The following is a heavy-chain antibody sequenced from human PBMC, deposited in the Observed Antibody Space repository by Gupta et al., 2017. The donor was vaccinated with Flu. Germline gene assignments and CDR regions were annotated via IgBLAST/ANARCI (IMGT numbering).Heavy chain of an antibody. D-gene: IGHD6-19*01. CDR1: GGSITSSTSYY. CDR3: ARLGDPGGDTTGWYGRIW. V-gene: IGHV4-39*01. CDR2: LYHTGTT. J-gene: IGHJ4*02. Sequence: QLQLQESGPGLVKPSETLSLTCNVSGGSITSSTSYYWGWFRQPPGKGLESVGTLYHTGTTYYSSSLKSRVSTSVDKSKNQFSLKLTSVTAADTAVYYCARLGDPGGDTTGWYGRIWWGQGTLVTVSS.